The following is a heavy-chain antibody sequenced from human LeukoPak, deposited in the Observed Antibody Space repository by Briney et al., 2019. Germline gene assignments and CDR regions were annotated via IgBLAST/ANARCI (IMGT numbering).Heavy chain of an antibody. D-gene: IGHD2-21*01. CDR1: GFTFTTYT. J-gene: IGHJ3*02. CDR2: ISSSGIYI. CDR3: ARSLIADGAFDI. V-gene: IGHV3-21*01. Sequence: PGGSLRLSCATSGFTFTTYTMNWVRKAPGKGLEWVSDISSSGIYIDYADSVKGRFTISRENAKNSLFLQMSSLRVEDTAVYYCARSLIADGAFDIWGQGTMVTISS.